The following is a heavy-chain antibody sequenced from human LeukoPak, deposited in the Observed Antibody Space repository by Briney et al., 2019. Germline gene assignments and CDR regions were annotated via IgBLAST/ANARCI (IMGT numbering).Heavy chain of an antibody. V-gene: IGHV3-30-3*01. CDR3: ARDRPSGYDFWSGHYYFYYYMDV. D-gene: IGHD3-3*01. CDR1: GFSISTFA. CDR2: ISYDGGNE. Sequence: GGSLRLSCVASGFSISTFAMHWVRQAPGKGLEWVAIISYDGGNEFYVDSLKGRFTISRDNSKNTMYLQMNSLRAEDTAVYYCARDRPSGYDFWSGHYYFYYYMDVWGKGTTVTVSS. J-gene: IGHJ6*03.